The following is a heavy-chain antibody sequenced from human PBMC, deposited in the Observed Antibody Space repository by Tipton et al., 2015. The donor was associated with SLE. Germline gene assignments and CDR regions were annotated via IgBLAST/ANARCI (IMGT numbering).Heavy chain of an antibody. V-gene: IGHV4-34*01. D-gene: IGHD1-7*01. CDR3: ARESPGTHAFDI. Sequence: TLSLTCAVYGGSFSGYYWSWIRQPPGKGLEWIGEINHSGSTNYNPSLKSRVTISVDTSKNQFSLKLYSVTAADTAVYYCARESPGTHAFDIWGQGTMVTVSS. CDR1: GGSFSGYY. CDR2: INHSGST. J-gene: IGHJ3*02.